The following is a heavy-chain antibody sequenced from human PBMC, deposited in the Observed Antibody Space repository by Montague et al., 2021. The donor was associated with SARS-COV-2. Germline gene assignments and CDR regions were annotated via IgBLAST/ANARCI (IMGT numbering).Heavy chain of an antibody. J-gene: IGHJ4*02. Sequence: SETLSLTCSVSGGAISDNYWTWIRQPAGERLEWIGRIFISGSTNYNPSLRGRVTMSIDISKKQFSLDLTSVTAADTAVYYCAREKGIAVAGTDYWGQGTLLTVSS. CDR2: IFISGST. CDR3: AREKGIAVAGTDY. D-gene: IGHD6-19*01. V-gene: IGHV4-4*07. CDR1: GGAISDNY.